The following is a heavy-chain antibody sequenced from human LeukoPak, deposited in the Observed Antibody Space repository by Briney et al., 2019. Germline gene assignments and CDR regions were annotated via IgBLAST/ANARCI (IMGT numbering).Heavy chain of an antibody. V-gene: IGHV4-61*09. J-gene: IGHJ5*02. Sequence: SQTLSLTCTVSGGSISSGSYYWSWIRQPAGKRLEWIGHIYSTGGTNYNPSLMSRLTISVDTSKNQFSLKLSSVTAADTAVYYCARACSGGSCYGTYNWFDPWGQGTLVTVSS. CDR2: IYSTGGT. D-gene: IGHD2-15*01. CDR3: ARACSGGSCYGTYNWFDP. CDR1: GGSISSGSYY.